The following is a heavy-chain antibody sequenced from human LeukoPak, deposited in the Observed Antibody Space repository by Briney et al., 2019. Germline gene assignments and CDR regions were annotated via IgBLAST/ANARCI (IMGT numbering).Heavy chain of an antibody. CDR1: GFTFTTYI. D-gene: IGHD1-1*01. CDR3: ARVLNYYYYVMDV. V-gene: IGHV3-21*01. Sequence: GGSLRLSCAASGFTFTTYIMNWVRQAPGKGLEWVSSISDSSSYIYYADSLKGRFTISRDDAKNSLYLQMNSLRAEDTAVYYCARVLNYYYYVMDVWGQGTTVTVSS. CDR2: ISDSSSYI. J-gene: IGHJ6*02.